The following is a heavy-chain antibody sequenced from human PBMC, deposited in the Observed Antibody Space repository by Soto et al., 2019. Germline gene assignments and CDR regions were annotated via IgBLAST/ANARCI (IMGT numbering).Heavy chain of an antibody. Sequence: SETLSLTCTVSGGSISSGGYYWSWIRQHPGKGLEWIGYIYYSGSTYYNPSLKSRVTLSVDTSQSQFSLKLNSVTAADTAVYYCTTEAYDNSGSLAFDIWGPGTLVTVSS. CDR2: IYYSGST. CDR3: TTEAYDNSGSLAFDI. CDR1: GGSISSGGYY. V-gene: IGHV4-30-4*08. J-gene: IGHJ3*02. D-gene: IGHD3-22*01.